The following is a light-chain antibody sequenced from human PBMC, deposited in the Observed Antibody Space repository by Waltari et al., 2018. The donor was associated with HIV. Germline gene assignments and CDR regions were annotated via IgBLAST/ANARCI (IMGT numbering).Light chain of an antibody. Sequence: DIQMTQSPSSLSASVGDRVTITCQASHDISNYLNWYQQKPGKAPNLLIYDASNLETGVPSRFTGSGSGTEFTFTISNLQPEDIATYYCQHYGNPPNTFGGVTKVEIK. CDR2: DAS. CDR1: HDISNY. J-gene: IGKJ4*01. V-gene: IGKV1-33*01. CDR3: QHYGNPPNT.